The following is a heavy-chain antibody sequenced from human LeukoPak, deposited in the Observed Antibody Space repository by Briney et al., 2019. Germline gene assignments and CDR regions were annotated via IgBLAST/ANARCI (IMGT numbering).Heavy chain of an antibody. Sequence: QTGGSLRLSCSASGFTFSSYAMHWVRQAPGKGLEYVSAISSNGGSTYYADSVKGRFTISRDNSKNTLYLQMSSLRAEDTAVYYCARIVGGDIDYWGQGTLVTVSS. CDR1: GFTFSSYA. D-gene: IGHD5-12*01. CDR2: ISSNGGST. CDR3: ARIVGGDIDY. V-gene: IGHV3-64D*06. J-gene: IGHJ4*02.